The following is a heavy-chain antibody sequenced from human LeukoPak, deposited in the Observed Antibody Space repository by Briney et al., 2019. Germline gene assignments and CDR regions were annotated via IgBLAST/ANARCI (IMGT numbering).Heavy chain of an antibody. CDR1: GYTFTSYA. CDR2: INAVIGNT. J-gene: IGHJ6*04. D-gene: IGHD3-10*01. V-gene: IGHV1-3*01. CDR3: ATSSGSYYNGYYYYYGMDV. Sequence: ASVKVSCKASGYTFTSYAMHWVRQAPGQRLEWMGWINAVIGNTKYSQKFQGRVTITRDTSASTAYMELSSLRSEDTAVYYCATSSGSYYNGYYYYYGMDVWGKGTTVTVSS.